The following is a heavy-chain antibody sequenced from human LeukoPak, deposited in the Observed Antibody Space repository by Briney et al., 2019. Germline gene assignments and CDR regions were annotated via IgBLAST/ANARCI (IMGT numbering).Heavy chain of an antibody. Sequence: GRSLRLSCAASGFTFSGSAMHWVRQASGKGLEWVGRIRSKANSYATAYAASVKGRFTISRGDSKNTAYLQMNSLKTEDTAVYYCTRHDSSSSRYDYWGQGTLVTVSS. CDR2: IRSKANSYAT. D-gene: IGHD6-13*01. CDR3: TRHDSSSSRYDY. J-gene: IGHJ4*02. CDR1: GFTFSGSA. V-gene: IGHV3-73*01.